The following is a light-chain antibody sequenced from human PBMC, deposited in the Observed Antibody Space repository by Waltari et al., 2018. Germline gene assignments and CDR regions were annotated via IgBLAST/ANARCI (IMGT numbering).Light chain of an antibody. V-gene: IGLV2-14*03. Sequence: QPALTQPAPVSASPGQSITISCTGSSSDIGGYDYVSWYQQHPGKAPKLIIYDVTKRPTGISSRFSGSKSGNTASLTISGLQAEDEADYYCSSYTTNKTPVIGGGTKVTVL. J-gene: IGLJ2*01. CDR1: SSDIGGYDY. CDR3: SSYTTNKTPV. CDR2: DVT.